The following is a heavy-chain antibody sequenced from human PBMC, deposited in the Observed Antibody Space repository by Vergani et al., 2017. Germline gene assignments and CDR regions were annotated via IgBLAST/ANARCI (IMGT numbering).Heavy chain of an antibody. CDR2: IYYSGST. Sequence: QVQIHQWGAGLLKPSETLSLTCAVYGGSFSGYYWSWIRQPPGKGLEWIGYIYYSGSTNYNPSLKRRVTISVDTSKNQFSLKLSSVTAADTAVYYCARSTTVTFDYWGQGTLVTVSS. V-gene: IGHV4-34*11. CDR1: GGSFSGYY. D-gene: IGHD4-17*01. CDR3: ARSTTVTFDY. J-gene: IGHJ4*02.